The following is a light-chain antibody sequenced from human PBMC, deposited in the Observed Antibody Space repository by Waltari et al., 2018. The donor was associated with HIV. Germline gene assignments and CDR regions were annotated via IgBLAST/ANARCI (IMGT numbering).Light chain of an antibody. CDR1: SSDVVTYNL. V-gene: IGLV2-23*02. CDR2: EVS. J-gene: IGLJ2*01. CDR3: CSYATSSTFVV. Sequence: QPALTQPASVSGSPGQSITISCTGTSSDVVTYNLVSWYQQYPGKAPKLIIYEVSKRPSGVSNRFPGSKPGNTASLTISGLQAADEADYYCCSYATSSTFVVFGGGTKLTVL.